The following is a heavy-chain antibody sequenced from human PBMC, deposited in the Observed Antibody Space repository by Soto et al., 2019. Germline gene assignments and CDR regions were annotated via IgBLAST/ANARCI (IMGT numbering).Heavy chain of an antibody. CDR2: IYYTGST. CDR1: GASINNYH. D-gene: IGHD3-10*01. V-gene: IGHV4-59*08. CDR3: ARLWFGEPVDY. Sequence: PSETLSLTCTVSGASINNYHWTWIRQPPGKGLEWIGYIYYTGSTNFNPSLKSRVTISVDTSKNQFSLKLSSVTAADTAVYYCARLWFGEPVDYWGQGTLVTVSS. J-gene: IGHJ4*02.